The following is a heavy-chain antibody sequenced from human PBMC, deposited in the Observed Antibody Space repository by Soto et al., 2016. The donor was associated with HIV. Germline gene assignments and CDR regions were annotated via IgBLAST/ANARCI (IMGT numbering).Heavy chain of an antibody. CDR1: GGSITRGSDY. D-gene: IGHD3-16*02. CDR2: IYSSGST. V-gene: IGHV4-61*02. J-gene: IGHJ6*03. CDR3: ARGKAELALSLTPXKXYYYHYHMTS. Sequence: QVQLQESGPGLVKPSQTLSLTCSVSGGSITRGSDYWSWIRQPAGKGLEWIGHIYSSGSTNYNPSLKSRVTISLDTSKNQFSLNLSSVTVTDTAMYYCARGKAELALSLTPXKXYYYHYHMTSGQGPRSPSP.